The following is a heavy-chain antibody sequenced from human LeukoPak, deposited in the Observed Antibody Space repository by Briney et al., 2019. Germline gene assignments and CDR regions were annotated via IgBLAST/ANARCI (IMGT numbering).Heavy chain of an antibody. D-gene: IGHD2-2*01. J-gene: IGHJ4*02. CDR3: ARDGRGYCSSTSCYAYYFDY. V-gene: IGHV4-59*12. CDR1: GGSISSYY. Sequence: SETLSLTCTVSGGSISSYYWSWIRQPPGKGLEWIGYIYYSGNTNYNPSLKGRVTISVDTSKNQFSLKLSSVTAADTAVYYCARDGRGYCSSTSCYAYYFDYWGQGTLVTVSS. CDR2: IYYSGNT.